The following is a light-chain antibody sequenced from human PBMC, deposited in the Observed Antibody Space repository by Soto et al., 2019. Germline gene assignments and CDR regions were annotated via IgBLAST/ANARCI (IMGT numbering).Light chain of an antibody. CDR3: SSFTSDITYV. J-gene: IGLJ1*01. CDR1: SSDVGGYNS. CDR2: DVT. Sequence: QSVLTQPASVSGSPGQSITISCTGTSSDVGGYNSVSWYRQDPGKAPKPMIYDVTNRPSGVSNRFSGSKSGNTASLTISGLQAEDEADYYCSSFTSDITYVFGTGTKVTVL. V-gene: IGLV2-14*01.